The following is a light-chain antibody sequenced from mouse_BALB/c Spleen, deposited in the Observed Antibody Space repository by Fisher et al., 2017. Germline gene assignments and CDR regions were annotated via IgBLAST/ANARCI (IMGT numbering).Light chain of an antibody. CDR1: SSVSY. J-gene: IGKJ1*01. Sequence: IVMTQSPAIMSASPGEKVTMTCSASSSVSYMHWYQQKSGASPKLWIYSTSKLASGVPARFSGSGSGTSYSLTISSMEAEDAATYYCQQWSSNPPTFGGGTKLEIK. V-gene: IGKV4-59*01. CDR3: QQWSSNPPT. CDR2: STS.